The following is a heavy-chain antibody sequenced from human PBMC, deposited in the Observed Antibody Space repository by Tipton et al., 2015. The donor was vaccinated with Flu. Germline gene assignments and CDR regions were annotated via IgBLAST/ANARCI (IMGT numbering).Heavy chain of an antibody. D-gene: IGHD3-3*01. Sequence: GLVKPSETLSLICAVSDYSISSGYYWGWIRQPPGKGLEWIGCISHSGRTYYNPSLKSRVTISVDTSKNQFSLKLSSVTAADTAVYYCARDRRITIFGVVIGGDGMDVWGQGTTVTVSS. CDR3: ARDRRITIFGVVIGGDGMDV. CDR2: ISHSGRT. CDR1: DYSISSGYY. V-gene: IGHV4-38-2*02. J-gene: IGHJ6*02.